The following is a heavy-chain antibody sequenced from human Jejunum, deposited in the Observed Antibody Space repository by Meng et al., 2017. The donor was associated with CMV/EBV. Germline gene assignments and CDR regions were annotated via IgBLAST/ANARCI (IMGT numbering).Heavy chain of an antibody. CDR3: LVATRNFLDY. CDR2: IRSKANNYAT. V-gene: IGHV3-73*01. D-gene: IGHD5-12*01. J-gene: IGHJ4*02. Sequence: SGFNFSDSSMHWGRQASGKGLEWVGRIRSKANNYATAYAASVTGRFTISRDDSKNTAYLQMNSLKSEDTAVYYCLVATRNFLDYWGQGTLVTVSS. CDR1: GFNFSDSS.